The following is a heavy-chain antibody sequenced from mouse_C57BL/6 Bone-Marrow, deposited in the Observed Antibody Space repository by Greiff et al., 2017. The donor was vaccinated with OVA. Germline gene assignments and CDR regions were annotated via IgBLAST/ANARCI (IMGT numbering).Heavy chain of an antibody. CDR1: GFTFSSYA. CDR2: ISDGGSYT. Sequence: EVMLVESGGGLVKPGGSLKLSCAASGFTFSSYAMSWVRQTPEKRLEWVATISDGGSYTYYPDNVKGRFTISRDNAKNNLYLQMSHLKSEDTAMYYCARLWKFAYWGQGTLVTVSA. J-gene: IGHJ3*01. V-gene: IGHV5-4*03. D-gene: IGHD1-1*02. CDR3: ARLWKFAY.